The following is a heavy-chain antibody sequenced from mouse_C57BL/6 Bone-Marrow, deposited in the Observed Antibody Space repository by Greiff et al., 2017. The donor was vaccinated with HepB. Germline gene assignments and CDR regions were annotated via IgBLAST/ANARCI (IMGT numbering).Heavy chain of an antibody. V-gene: IGHV1-19*01. CDR2: INPYNGGT. Sequence: EVQLQQSGPVLVKPGASVKMSCKASGYTFTDYYMNWVKQSHGKSLEWIGVINPYNGGTSYNQKFKGKATLTVDKSSSTAYMELNSLTSEDSAVYYCARWEYYFDYWGQGTTLTVSS. CDR3: ARWEYYFDY. D-gene: IGHD4-1*01. CDR1: GYTFTDYY. J-gene: IGHJ2*01.